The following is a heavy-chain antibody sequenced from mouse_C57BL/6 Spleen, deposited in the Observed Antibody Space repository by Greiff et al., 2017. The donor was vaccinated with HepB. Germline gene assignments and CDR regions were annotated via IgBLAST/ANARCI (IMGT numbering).Heavy chain of an antibody. V-gene: IGHV1-81*01. J-gene: IGHJ2*01. CDR2: IYPRSGNT. CDR3: AREDSSGPFFDY. CDR1: GYTFTSYG. Sequence: VQLQESGAELARPGASVKLSCKASGYTFTSYGISWVKQRTGQGLEWIGEIYPRSGNTYYNEKFKGKATLTADKSSSTAYMELSSLTSEDSAVYFCAREDSSGPFFDYWGQGTTLTVSS. D-gene: IGHD3-2*02.